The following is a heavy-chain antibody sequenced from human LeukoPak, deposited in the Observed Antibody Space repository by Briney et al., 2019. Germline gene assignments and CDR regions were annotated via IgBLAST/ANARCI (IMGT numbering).Heavy chain of an antibody. D-gene: IGHD6-19*01. CDR3: APAKYSSGWYIFDY. Sequence: SETLSLTCTVSGGSISSTSYYWGWIRQPPRKGLEGIGSIYYSGSTYYNPALKSRVTISVDTSKNQFSLKVSSVTAPDTAVYYCAPAKYSSGWYIFDYWGQGTLVTVSS. V-gene: IGHV4-39*01. J-gene: IGHJ4*02. CDR1: GGSISSTSYY. CDR2: IYYSGST.